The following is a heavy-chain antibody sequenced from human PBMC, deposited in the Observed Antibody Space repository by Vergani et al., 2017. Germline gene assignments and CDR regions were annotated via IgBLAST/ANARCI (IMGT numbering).Heavy chain of an antibody. J-gene: IGHJ4*02. Sequence: QVQLVQSGAEVKKPGSSVKVSCKASGGTFSSYAISWVRQAPGQGLEWMGGIIPIFGTANYAQKFQGRVTITGDTSTNTVYMEMNNLRSEDTAVYYCARVSPGDNSGWEPFDYWGQGTLVTVSS. V-gene: IGHV1-69*14. CDR1: GGTFSSYA. CDR3: ARVSPGDNSGWEPFDY. D-gene: IGHD6-19*01. CDR2: IIPIFGTA.